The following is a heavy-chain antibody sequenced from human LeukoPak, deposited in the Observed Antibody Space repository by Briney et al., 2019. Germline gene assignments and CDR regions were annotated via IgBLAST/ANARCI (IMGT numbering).Heavy chain of an antibody. V-gene: IGHV1-46*01. CDR2: INPSGGGT. Sequence: ASVKVSCKASGYTFTNYYMHWVRQAPGQGLEWMGIINPSGGGTTYAQKFQGRVSMTRDTSTSTFYMDLSSLRSEDTAVYYCASGSYSTSFDYWGQGTLVTVSS. D-gene: IGHD6-6*01. J-gene: IGHJ4*02. CDR1: GYTFTNYY. CDR3: ASGSYSTSFDY.